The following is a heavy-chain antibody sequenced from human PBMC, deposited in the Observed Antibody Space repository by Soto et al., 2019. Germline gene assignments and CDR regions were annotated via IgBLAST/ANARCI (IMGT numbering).Heavy chain of an antibody. Sequence: PSGTLSLTCAVSGGSISSSNLWSSVRQPPGKGLDWIGEIYHSGSTNYNPSLKSRVTISVDNSKNTLYLQMNSLRAEDTAVYYCAKGVPGIAVAGTGYFQHWGQGTLVTVSS. D-gene: IGHD6-19*01. J-gene: IGHJ1*01. CDR1: GGSISSSNL. CDR2: IYHSGST. CDR3: AKGVPGIAVAGTGYFQH. V-gene: IGHV4-4*02.